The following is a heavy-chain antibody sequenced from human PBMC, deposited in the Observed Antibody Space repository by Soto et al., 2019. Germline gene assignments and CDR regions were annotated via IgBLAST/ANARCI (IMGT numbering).Heavy chain of an antibody. D-gene: IGHD3-3*01. V-gene: IGHV1-8*01. Sequence: GASVKVSCKASGYTFTSYDINWVRQATGQGLEWMGWMNPNSGNTGYAQKLQGRVTMTRNTSIITAYMELSSLRSEDTAVYYCARPRSGSYYYGMDVWGQGTAVTVSS. J-gene: IGHJ6*02. CDR3: ARPRSGSYYYGMDV. CDR2: MNPNSGNT. CDR1: GYTFTSYD.